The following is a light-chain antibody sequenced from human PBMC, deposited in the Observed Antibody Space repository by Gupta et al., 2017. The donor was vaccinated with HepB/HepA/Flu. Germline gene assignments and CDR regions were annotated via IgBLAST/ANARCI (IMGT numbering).Light chain of an antibody. J-gene: IGKJ4*01. CDR1: QSISSY. Sequence: DIQMTQSPSSLSASVGDRVTITCRASQSISSYLNWYQQKPGKAPELLIYAASTLQTGVPSRCSGSGSGTDFTLTVSSLQPEDFATYYCQETYDTPRTFGGGTKVEIK. V-gene: IGKV1-39*01. CDR2: AAS. CDR3: QETYDTPRT.